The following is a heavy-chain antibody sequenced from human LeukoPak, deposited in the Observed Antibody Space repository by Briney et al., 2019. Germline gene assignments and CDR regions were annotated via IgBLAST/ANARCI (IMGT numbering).Heavy chain of an antibody. CDR2: IRSKANSYAT. V-gene: IGHV3-73*01. CDR1: GFSFSRAW. CDR3: TRRDTAMVYYMDV. D-gene: IGHD5-18*01. J-gene: IGHJ6*03. Sequence: GGSLRLSCAASGFSFSRAWMSWVRQASGKGLEWVGRIRSKANSYATAYAASVKGRFTISRDDSKNTAYLQMNSLKTEDTAVYYCTRRDTAMVYYMDVWGKGTTVTVSS.